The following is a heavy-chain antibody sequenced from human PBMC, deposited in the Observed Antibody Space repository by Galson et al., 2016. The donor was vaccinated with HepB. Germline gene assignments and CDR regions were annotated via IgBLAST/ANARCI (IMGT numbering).Heavy chain of an antibody. D-gene: IGHD3-10*02. J-gene: IGHJ3*01. Sequence: SLRLSCAASGVTFGDYAMSWFRQTPGKGLEWVGRIRSNAYSGATEYAASVQGRFTISSDDSKRIAYLQLNSLKTEDPAVYYCTRDGLSPIYYVTEGYLGFDAFDVWGPGTMVTVSS. CDR1: GVTFGDYA. CDR3: TRDGLSPIYYVTEGYLGFDAFDV. V-gene: IGHV3-49*03. CDR2: IRSNAYSGAT.